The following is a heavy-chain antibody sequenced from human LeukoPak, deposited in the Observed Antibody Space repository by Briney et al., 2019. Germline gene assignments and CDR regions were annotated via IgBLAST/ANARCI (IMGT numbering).Heavy chain of an antibody. V-gene: IGHV3-7*01. CDR1: GFTFSSYW. CDR2: IKQDGSEK. Sequence: PGVSLRLSCAASGFTFSSYWMSWVRQAPGKGLEWVANIKQDGSEKYYVDSVKGRFTISRDNAKNSLYLQMNSLRAEDTAVYYCARASGGITIFGVVSYWGQGTLVTVSS. D-gene: IGHD3-3*01. CDR3: ARASGGITIFGVVSY. J-gene: IGHJ4*02.